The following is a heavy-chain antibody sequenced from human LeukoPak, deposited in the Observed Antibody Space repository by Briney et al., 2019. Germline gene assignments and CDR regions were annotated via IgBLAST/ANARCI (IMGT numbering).Heavy chain of an antibody. Sequence: GGSLRLSCAASGFTFGNYGMHWVRQAPGKGLEWVAVMSYDGSNKYYADSVKGRFTISRDDSKNTLYLQMNSLRVEDTAFYYCARDFCSGGNCYVDSWGQGTLVTVSS. CDR2: MSYDGSNK. D-gene: IGHD2-15*01. V-gene: IGHV3-30*03. J-gene: IGHJ4*02. CDR3: ARDFCSGGNCYVDS. CDR1: GFTFGNYG.